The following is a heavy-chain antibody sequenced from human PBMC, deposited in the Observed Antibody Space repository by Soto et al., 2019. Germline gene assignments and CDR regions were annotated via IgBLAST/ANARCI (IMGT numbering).Heavy chain of an antibody. CDR1: GFAFSTYA. D-gene: IGHD6-13*01. Sequence: GGSLRLSCAAAGFAFSTYAMTWVRQAPGKGLEWVSVISGSGGSSYYAASVKGRFTISRDNSKNTLFLQMNGLRAEDTAVYYCAKVTKRAAAGRYEYYKYGMDVWGQGTTVTSP. J-gene: IGHJ6*02. V-gene: IGHV3-23*01. CDR3: AKVTKRAAAGRYEYYKYGMDV. CDR2: ISGSGGSS.